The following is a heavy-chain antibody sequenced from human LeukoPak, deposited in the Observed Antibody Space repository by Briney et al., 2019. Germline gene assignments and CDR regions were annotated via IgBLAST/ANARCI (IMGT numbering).Heavy chain of an antibody. D-gene: IGHD3-3*01. V-gene: IGHV1-18*01. CDR1: GYTFTSYG. CDR2: ISAYNGNT. CDR3: ARGPDDFWSGYPEPYYFDY. Sequence: GASVKVSCKASGYTFTSYGISWVRQAPGQGLEWMGWISAYNGNTNYAQKLQGRVTITADKSTSTAYMELSSLRSEDTAVYYCARGPDDFWSGYPEPYYFDYWGQGTLVTVSS. J-gene: IGHJ4*02.